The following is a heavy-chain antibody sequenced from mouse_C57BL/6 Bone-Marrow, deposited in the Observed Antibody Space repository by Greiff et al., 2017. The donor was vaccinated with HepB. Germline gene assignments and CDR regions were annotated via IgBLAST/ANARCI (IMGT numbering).Heavy chain of an antibody. J-gene: IGHJ2*01. CDR2: SRNKANDYTT. Sequence: EVKLMDSGGGLVQSGRSLRLSCATSGFTFSDFYMEWVRQAPGKGLEWIAASRNKANDYTTEYSASVKGRFIVSRDTSQSILYLQMNALRAEDTAMYYCARDAPITTVVATEGYWGQGTTLTVSS. CDR1: GFTFSDFY. D-gene: IGHD1-1*01. V-gene: IGHV7-1*01. CDR3: ARDAPITTVVATEGY.